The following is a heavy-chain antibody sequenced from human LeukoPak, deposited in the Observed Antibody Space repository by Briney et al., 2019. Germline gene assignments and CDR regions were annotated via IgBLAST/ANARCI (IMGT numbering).Heavy chain of an antibody. CDR1: GDTFSIYG. D-gene: IGHD6-19*01. CDR2: IIPISGAA. Sequence: SVKVSCKAVGDTFSIYGISWVRQAPGQGLEWMGGIIPISGAAEYAQKFQGRVTITADEPTTTAYMELTSLTSDDTAVYYCARRSSGWSTGRAFDIWGQGTMVTVSS. V-gene: IGHV1-69*13. J-gene: IGHJ3*02. CDR3: ARRSSGWSTGRAFDI.